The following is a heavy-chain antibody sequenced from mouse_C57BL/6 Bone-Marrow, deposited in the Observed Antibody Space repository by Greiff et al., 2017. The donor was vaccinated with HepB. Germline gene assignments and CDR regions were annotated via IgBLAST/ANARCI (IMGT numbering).Heavy chain of an antibody. CDR2: IRNKANGYTT. V-gene: IGHV7-3*01. J-gene: IGHJ3*01. D-gene: IGHD2-1*01. CDR1: GFTFTDYY. Sequence: EVMLVESGGGLVQPGGSLSLSCAASGFTFTDYYMSWVRQPPGKALEWLGFIRNKANGYTTEYSASVKGRFTISRDNSQSILYLQMNALRAEDSATYYCARSSPYGNGFAYWGQGTLVTVSA. CDR3: ARSSPYGNGFAY.